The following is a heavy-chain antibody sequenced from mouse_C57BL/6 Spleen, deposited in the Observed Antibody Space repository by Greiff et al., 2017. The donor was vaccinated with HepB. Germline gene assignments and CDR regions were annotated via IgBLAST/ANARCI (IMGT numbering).Heavy chain of an antibody. V-gene: IGHV1-39*01. CDR1: GYSFTDYN. D-gene: IGHD2-4*01. CDR2: INPNYGTT. Sequence: QLQESGPELVKPGASVKISCKASGYSFTDYNMNWVKQSNGKSLEWIGVINPNYGTTSYNQKFKGKATLTVDKSSSTAYMQHNSLTSEDSAVYYCARMRYDYDDYYALDYWGQGTSVTVSS. J-gene: IGHJ4*01. CDR3: ARMRYDYDDYYALDY.